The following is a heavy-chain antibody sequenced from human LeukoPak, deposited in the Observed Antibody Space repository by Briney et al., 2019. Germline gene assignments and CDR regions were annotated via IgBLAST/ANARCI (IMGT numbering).Heavy chain of an antibody. Sequence: PGGSLRLSCAASGFTFSSYWMSWVRQAPGKGLEWVAIVWYDGNNKYYADSVKGRFTVSRDNSKDTVSLQLNSLRAEDTAVYYCARGSGAAAGAFDYWGQGTLVTVPS. D-gene: IGHD6-13*01. CDR3: ARGSGAAAGAFDY. CDR1: GFTFSSYW. CDR2: VWYDGNNK. J-gene: IGHJ4*02. V-gene: IGHV3-33*08.